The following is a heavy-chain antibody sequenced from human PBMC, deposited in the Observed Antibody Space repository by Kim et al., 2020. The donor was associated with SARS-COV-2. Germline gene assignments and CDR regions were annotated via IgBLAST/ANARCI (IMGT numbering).Heavy chain of an antibody. CDR3: ARGGYYYDSSGKNWFDP. J-gene: IGHJ5*02. CDR1: GGSFSGYY. V-gene: IGHV4-34*01. Sequence: SETLSLTCAVYGGSFSGYYWSWIRQPPGKGLEWIGEINHSGSTNYNPSLKSRVTISVDTSKNQFSLKLSSVTAADTAVYYCARGGYYYDSSGKNWFDPWG. D-gene: IGHD3-22*01. CDR2: INHSGST.